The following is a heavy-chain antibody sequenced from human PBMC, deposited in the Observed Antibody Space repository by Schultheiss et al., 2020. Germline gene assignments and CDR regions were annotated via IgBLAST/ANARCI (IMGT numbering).Heavy chain of an antibody. V-gene: IGHV4-59*01. J-gene: IGHJ4*02. Sequence: GSLRLSCTVSGGSISTYYWSWIRQPPGKGLEWIACIYDSGSIDYNPSLESRVTISVDKSKNQFSLKLTSVTAADTAFYYCARAYYDSSGYFVWGQGTLVTVSS. CDR1: GGSISTYY. D-gene: IGHD3-22*01. CDR2: IYDSGSI. CDR3: ARAYYDSSGYFV.